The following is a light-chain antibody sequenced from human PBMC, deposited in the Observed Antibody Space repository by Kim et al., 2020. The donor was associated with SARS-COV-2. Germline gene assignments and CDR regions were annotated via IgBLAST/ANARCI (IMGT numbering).Light chain of an antibody. Sequence: APGERATLSCRASQSVSSSYLAWYQQKPGRAPRLLIYGASSRATGIPDRFSGSGSGTDFTLTISRLEPEDFAMYYCQQYGSSPNTFGQGTRLEIK. CDR1: QSVSSSY. V-gene: IGKV3-20*01. CDR3: QQYGSSPNT. J-gene: IGKJ5*01. CDR2: GAS.